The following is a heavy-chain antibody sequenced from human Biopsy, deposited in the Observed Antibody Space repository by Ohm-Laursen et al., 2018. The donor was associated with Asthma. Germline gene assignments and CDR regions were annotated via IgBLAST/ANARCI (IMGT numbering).Heavy chain of an antibody. D-gene: IGHD5-12*01. CDR2: ISYDGNHK. CDR1: GFMFRSFG. Sequence: SLRLSCAASGFMFRSFGMHWARQAPGKGLEWVAVISYDGNHKFYEDSVKGRFTISRDNSKNTLYLQMNSLRTEDTAVYYCAKRRRYSGHDNDDWGQGTLVIVSS. J-gene: IGHJ4*02. CDR3: AKRRRYSGHDNDD. V-gene: IGHV3-30*18.